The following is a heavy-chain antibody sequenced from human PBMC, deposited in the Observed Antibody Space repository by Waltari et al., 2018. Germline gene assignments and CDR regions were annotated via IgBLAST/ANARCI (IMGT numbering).Heavy chain of an antibody. V-gene: IGHV4-61*02. CDR3: ARSGYDSTEGWLDP. CDR2: IYTTGRT. CDR1: GATACGGSYF. Sequence: QVQLQESGPGLVKPSQTLSLTCTVSGATACGGSYFWNWIRQPAGKGLEWIARIYTTGRTDYNPSLQSRVTISADTSKNELSLKMSSVTAADTAVYYCARSGYDSTEGWLDPWGPGTLVTVSS. J-gene: IGHJ5*02. D-gene: IGHD3-22*01.